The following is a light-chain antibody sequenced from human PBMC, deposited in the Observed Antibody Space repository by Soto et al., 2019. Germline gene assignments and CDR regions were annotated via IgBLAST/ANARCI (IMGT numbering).Light chain of an antibody. CDR3: AASYDSLSGPV. J-gene: IGLJ3*02. Sequence: QSVLTQAPSASGTPGQRVTISCSGSSSNIGSNYVYSYQQLPGTAPKLLIFWNNHRPSGVPDRFSGSKSGTTASLAISGLRSEDEADYYCAASYDSLSGPVFGGGTKLTVL. V-gene: IGLV1-47*01. CDR1: SSNIGSNY. CDR2: WNN.